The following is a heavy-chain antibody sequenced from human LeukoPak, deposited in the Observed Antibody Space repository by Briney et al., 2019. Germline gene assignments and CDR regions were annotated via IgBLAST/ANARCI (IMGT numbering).Heavy chain of an antibody. D-gene: IGHD1-26*01. Sequence: GGSLRLSCAASGFTLSSYAMHWVRQAPGKGLEWVALISYDGRNKYYADSVKGRFTVSRDNSKNTLYLQMNSLSVEDTALYYCAREHSGSHNDYYWGRGTLVTVSS. CDR2: ISYDGRNK. J-gene: IGHJ4*02. CDR1: GFTLSSYA. CDR3: AREHSGSHNDYY. V-gene: IGHV3-30*01.